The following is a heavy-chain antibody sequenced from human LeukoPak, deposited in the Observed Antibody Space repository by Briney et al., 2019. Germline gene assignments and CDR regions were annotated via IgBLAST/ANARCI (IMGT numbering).Heavy chain of an antibody. CDR2: IYSGGNT. J-gene: IGHJ4*02. D-gene: IGHD3-22*01. Sequence: PGGSLRLSCTVSGFTVSSNSMSWVRQAPGKGLEWVSFIYSGGNTHYSDSVKGRFTISRDNAKNTLHLQMNSLRAEDTAVYYCVRDWGYDSSGYWQKYFDSWGQGTLVTVSS. CDR1: GFTVSSNS. V-gene: IGHV3-53*01. CDR3: VRDWGYDSSGYWQKYFDS.